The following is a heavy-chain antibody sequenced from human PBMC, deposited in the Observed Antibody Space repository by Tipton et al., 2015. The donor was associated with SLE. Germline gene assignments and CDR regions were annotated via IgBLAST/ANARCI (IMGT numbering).Heavy chain of an antibody. CDR3: ASGLVPAAIGRAGDGMDV. Sequence: QLVQSGPEVKKPGASVKVSCKASGYTFTGYYMHWVRQAPGQGLEWMGRINPNSGGTNYAQKFQGRVTMTRDTSISTAYMELSRLRSDDTAVYYCASGLVPAAIGRAGDGMDVWGQGTTVTVSS. CDR2: INPNSGGT. D-gene: IGHD2-2*02. CDR1: GYTFTGYY. V-gene: IGHV1-2*06. J-gene: IGHJ6*02.